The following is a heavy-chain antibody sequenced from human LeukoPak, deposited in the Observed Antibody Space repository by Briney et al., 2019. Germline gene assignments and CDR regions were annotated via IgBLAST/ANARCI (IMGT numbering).Heavy chain of an antibody. CDR3: ARVRSDYDSSGYYYGQHFDY. CDR1: GVSLSSYY. CDR2: IYYSGST. J-gene: IGHJ4*02. V-gene: IGHV4-59*01. D-gene: IGHD3-22*01. Sequence: SETLSLTCTVSGVSLSSYYWSWLRQPPGKGLEWIGYIYYSGSTNYNPSLKTRVTISVDTSKNQFSLKLSSVTAADTAVYYCARVRSDYDSSGYYYGQHFDYWGQGTLVTVSS.